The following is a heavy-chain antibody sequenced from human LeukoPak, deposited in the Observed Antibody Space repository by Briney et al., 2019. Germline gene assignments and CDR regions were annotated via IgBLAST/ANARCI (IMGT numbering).Heavy chain of an antibody. CDR3: ARGTEYFDWFWFDP. CDR1: GGSISSYY. J-gene: IGHJ5*02. V-gene: IGHV4-59*01. Sequence: SETLSLTCTVSGGSISSYYWSWVRQPPGKGLEWIGYIYYSGSTNYNPSLKSPVTISVDTSMTQFSLKLSSVTAAGTAVYYCARGTEYFDWFWFDPWGQGTLVTVSS. D-gene: IGHD3-9*01. CDR2: IYYSGST.